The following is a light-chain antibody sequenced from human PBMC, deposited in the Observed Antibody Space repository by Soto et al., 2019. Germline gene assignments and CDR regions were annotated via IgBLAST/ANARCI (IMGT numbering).Light chain of an antibody. CDR1: QSIFYSSNNKNY. V-gene: IGKV4-1*01. CDR2: WAS. J-gene: IGKJ1*01. CDR3: QQYYSAPTWT. Sequence: DIVMTQSPDSLAVSLGERATINCKSSQSIFYSSNNKNYLAWFQQKPGQPPKLLIYWASTRESGVPDRFSGSGSGTDFTLTILGLQAEDVAVYYCQQYYSAPTWTFGQGTKVEIK.